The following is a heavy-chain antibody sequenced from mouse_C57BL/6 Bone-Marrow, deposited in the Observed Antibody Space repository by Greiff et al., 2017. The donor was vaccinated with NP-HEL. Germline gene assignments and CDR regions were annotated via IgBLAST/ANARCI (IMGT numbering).Heavy chain of an antibody. CDR3: ARENDGYYGWFAY. V-gene: IGHV1-64*01. D-gene: IGHD2-3*01. Sequence: QVQLQQPGAELVKPGASVKLSCKASGYTFTSYWMHWVKQRPGQGLEWIGMIHPNSGSTNYNEKFESKATLTVDKSSSTAYMQLSSLTSEDSAVYYCARENDGYYGWFAYWGQGTLVTVSA. J-gene: IGHJ3*01. CDR1: GYTFTSYW. CDR2: IHPNSGST.